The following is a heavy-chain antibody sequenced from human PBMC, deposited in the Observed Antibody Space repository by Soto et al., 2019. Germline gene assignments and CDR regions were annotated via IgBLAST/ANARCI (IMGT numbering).Heavy chain of an antibody. CDR3: ATLTGQQLNIGYYYYGMDV. V-gene: IGHV3-53*01. D-gene: IGHD6-13*01. CDR1: GFTVSSTY. CDR2: LYTGTDT. J-gene: IGHJ6*02. Sequence: PGGSLRLSCAASGFTVSSTYLTWVRQAPGKGLEWVAILYTGTDTVYADSVKGRFTISRDNAKNSLYLQMNSLRAEDTAVYYCATLTGQQLNIGYYYYGMDVWGQGTTVTVSS.